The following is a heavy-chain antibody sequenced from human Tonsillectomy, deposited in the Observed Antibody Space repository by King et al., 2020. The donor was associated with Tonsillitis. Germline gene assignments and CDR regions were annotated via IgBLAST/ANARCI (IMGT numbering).Heavy chain of an antibody. V-gene: IGHV4-34*01. CDR2: INHSGST. CDR3: ARGPRSLPRAYYYYGMDV. Sequence: QVQLQQWGAGLLKPSETLSLTCAVYGDSFSDYYWSWIRQPPGKGLEWIGEINHSGSTKYNPSLKSRVTVSVDTSKNQFSLHLSSVTAADTAVYYCARGPRSLPRAYYYYGMDVWGQGTTVTVSS. J-gene: IGHJ6*02. CDR1: GDSFSDYY.